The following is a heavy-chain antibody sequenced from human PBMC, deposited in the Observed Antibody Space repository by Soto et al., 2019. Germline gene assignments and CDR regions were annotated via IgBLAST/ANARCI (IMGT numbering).Heavy chain of an antibody. CDR3: ARRGRGIGGYYYGMDV. Sequence: EVQLVQSGAEVKKPGESLKISCKGSGYSFTSYRIGWVRQMPGKGLEWMGIIYPGDSDTRYSPSFQGQVTISADKSICSAYLQWSSLKASDTGMYLCARRGRGIGGYYYGMDVWGQGTTVTVSS. V-gene: IGHV5-51*03. D-gene: IGHD3-16*01. CDR1: GYSFTSYR. J-gene: IGHJ6*02. CDR2: IYPGDSDT.